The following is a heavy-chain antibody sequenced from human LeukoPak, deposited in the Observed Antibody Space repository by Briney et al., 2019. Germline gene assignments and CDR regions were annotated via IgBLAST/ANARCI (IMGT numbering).Heavy chain of an antibody. V-gene: IGHV4-59*01. Sequence: SETLSLTCTVSGGSIGSYYWSWIRQPPGKGLEWIGYIYYSGSTNYNPSLKSRVSISVDTSKNQFSLKLSSVTAADTAVYYCARGRGGGGSSNNWFDPWGQGTLVTVSS. CDR1: GGSIGSYY. CDR2: IYYSGST. J-gene: IGHJ5*02. CDR3: ARGRGGGGSSNNWFDP. D-gene: IGHD2-15*01.